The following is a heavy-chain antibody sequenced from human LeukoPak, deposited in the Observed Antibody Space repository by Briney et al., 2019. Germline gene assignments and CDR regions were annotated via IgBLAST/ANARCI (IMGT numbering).Heavy chain of an antibody. CDR3: ARYCSGGSCYFLPAFDI. D-gene: IGHD2-15*01. J-gene: IGHJ3*02. CDR2: ISAYNGNT. CDR1: GYTFTSYG. V-gene: IGHV1-18*01. Sequence: ASVTVSFKASGYTFTSYGISWVRQAPGQGLEWMGWISAYNGNTNYAQKLQGRVTMTTDTSTSTAYMELRSLRSDDTAVYYCARYCSGGSCYFLPAFDIWGQGTMVTVSS.